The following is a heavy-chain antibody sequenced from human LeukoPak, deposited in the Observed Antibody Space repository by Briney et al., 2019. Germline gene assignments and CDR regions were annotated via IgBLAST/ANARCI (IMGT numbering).Heavy chain of an antibody. CDR1: GGSISTSSYY. Sequence: SETLSLTCTVSGGSISTSSYYWGWVRQPPGKGLEWIGNIFYSGSTYYSPSLKSRVTISLDTSRNQFSLKLSSVTAADTAVYYCAREGPWIQLWLLDYMDVWGKGTTVTVSS. CDR2: IFYSGST. CDR3: AREGPWIQLWLLDYMDV. V-gene: IGHV4-39*07. J-gene: IGHJ6*03. D-gene: IGHD5-18*01.